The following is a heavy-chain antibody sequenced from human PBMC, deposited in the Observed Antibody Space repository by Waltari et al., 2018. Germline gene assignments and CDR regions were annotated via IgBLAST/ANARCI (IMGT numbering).Heavy chain of an antibody. Sequence: QVQLVQSGAEVKKPGSSVKVSCKASGGTFSSYAISWVRQAPGQGLEWMGGSIPIFGNANYAEEFQGRRTIAGDEATSTAYMELSSLRSEDTAVYYCARPTRIAVAGRREPLDYWGQGTLVTVSS. CDR2: SIPIFGNA. D-gene: IGHD6-19*01. CDR3: ARPTRIAVAGRREPLDY. CDR1: GGTFSSYA. J-gene: IGHJ4*02. V-gene: IGHV1-69*13.